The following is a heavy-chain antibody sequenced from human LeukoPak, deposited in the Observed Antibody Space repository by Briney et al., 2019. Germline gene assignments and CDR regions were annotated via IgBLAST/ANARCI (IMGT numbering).Heavy chain of an antibody. CDR1: GGTFSSYA. Sequence: ASVTVSCKASGGTFSSYAISWVRQAPGQGLEWMGRIIPIFGTANYAQEFQGRVTITTDESTSTAYKELSSLRSEDTAVYYCASNDTIFGGRDYYFDYGGQETLVTVSS. D-gene: IGHD3-3*01. J-gene: IGHJ4*02. CDR2: IIPIFGTA. V-gene: IGHV1-69*05. CDR3: ASNDTIFGGRDYYFDY.